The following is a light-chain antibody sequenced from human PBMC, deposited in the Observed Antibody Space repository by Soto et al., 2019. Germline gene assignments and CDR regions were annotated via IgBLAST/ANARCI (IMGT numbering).Light chain of an antibody. Sequence: ETVLTQSPGTLSLSPGERATLSCRASQTIRSNYLAWYRQTPGQAPRLLIYGASNRATGTADRFSGSGSGTDFTLIISRLEPEDFALYYSQQYGSSPWTFGQGTKVEIK. V-gene: IGKV3-20*01. CDR3: QQYGSSPWT. J-gene: IGKJ1*01. CDR1: QTIRSNY. CDR2: GAS.